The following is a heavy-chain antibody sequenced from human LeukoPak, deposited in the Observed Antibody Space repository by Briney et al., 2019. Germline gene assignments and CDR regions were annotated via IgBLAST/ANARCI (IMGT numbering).Heavy chain of an antibody. CDR3: ARDSAYDSSGYPYWYFDL. V-gene: IGHV4-39*07. J-gene: IGHJ2*01. CDR2: IYYSGST. Sequence: KPSETLSLTCTVSGGSISSSSYYWGWIRQPPGKGLEWIGSIYYSGSTYYNPSLKSRVTISVDTSKNQFSLRLSSVTAADTAVYYCARDSAYDSSGYPYWYFDLWGRGTLVTVSS. CDR1: GGSISSSSYY. D-gene: IGHD3-22*01.